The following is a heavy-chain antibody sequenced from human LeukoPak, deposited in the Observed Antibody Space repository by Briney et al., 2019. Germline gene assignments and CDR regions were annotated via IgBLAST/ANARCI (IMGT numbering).Heavy chain of an antibody. Sequence: GGSLRLSCAASGFTFSNYWMIWVRQAPGKGLEWVGNIKQDGSEKRYADSVRGRFTISRDNAQTSLYLQMNSLRAEDTAVYYCARASDPWLQLTWGQGTLSPSPQ. J-gene: IGHJ5*02. CDR1: GFTFSNYW. D-gene: IGHD5-24*01. V-gene: IGHV3-7*05. CDR2: IKQDGSEK. CDR3: ARASDPWLQLT.